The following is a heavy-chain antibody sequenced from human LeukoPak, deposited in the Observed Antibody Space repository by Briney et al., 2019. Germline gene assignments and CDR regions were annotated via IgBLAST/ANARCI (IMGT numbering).Heavy chain of an antibody. V-gene: IGHV3-23*01. CDR2: ISGSGGST. D-gene: IGHD3-22*01. CDR1: GFTFSSYA. Sequence: GGSLRLSCAASGFTFSSYAMSWVRQAPGKGLEWVSAISGSGGSTYYADSAKGRFTISRDNSKNTLYLQMNSLRAEDTAVYYCAKERSGDSSGIPYYFDYWGQGTLVTVSS. J-gene: IGHJ4*02. CDR3: AKERSGDSSGIPYYFDY.